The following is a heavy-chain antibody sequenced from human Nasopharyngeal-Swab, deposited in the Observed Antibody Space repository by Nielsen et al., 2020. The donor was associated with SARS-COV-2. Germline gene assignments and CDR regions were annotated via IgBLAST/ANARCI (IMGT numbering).Heavy chain of an antibody. CDR3: AREEEGFDY. CDR1: GFTFSSYS. V-gene: IGHV3-48*01. Sequence: GGSLRLSCAASGFTFSSYSMNWVRQAPGKGLEWVSYISSSSSTIYHADSVKGRFTISRDNAKNSLYLQMNSLRAEDTAVYYCAREEEGFDYWGQGTLVTVSS. J-gene: IGHJ4*02. CDR2: ISSSSSTI.